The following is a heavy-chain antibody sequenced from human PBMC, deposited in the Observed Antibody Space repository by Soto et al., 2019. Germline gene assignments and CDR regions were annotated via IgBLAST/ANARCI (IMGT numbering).Heavy chain of an antibody. Sequence: ASVKVSCKVSGYTLTELSMHWVRQAPGKGLEWMGGFDPEDGETIYAQKFQGRVTMTEDTSTDTAYMELSSLRSEDTAVYYCATLYYDSSGYYPFDYWGQGTLVTVSS. J-gene: IGHJ4*02. CDR2: FDPEDGET. V-gene: IGHV1-24*01. CDR1: GYTLTELS. CDR3: ATLYYDSSGYYPFDY. D-gene: IGHD3-22*01.